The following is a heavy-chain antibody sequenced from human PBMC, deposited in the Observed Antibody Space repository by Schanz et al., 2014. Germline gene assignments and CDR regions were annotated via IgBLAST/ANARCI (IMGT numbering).Heavy chain of an antibody. D-gene: IGHD3-10*01. CDR2: IRFDGSSE. J-gene: IGHJ4*02. CDR1: GFTFSSYS. V-gene: IGHV3-30*02. Sequence: QVQLVESGGGVVQPGGSPRLSCAASGFTFSSYSMHWVRQAPGKGLDWVAFIRFDGSSEYYADSVRGRFTISRDDSKNTLYLQMNSLRPEDTAVYYCVKEDRNHRSDYVYWGRGTLVTVSS. CDR3: VKEDRNHRSDYVY.